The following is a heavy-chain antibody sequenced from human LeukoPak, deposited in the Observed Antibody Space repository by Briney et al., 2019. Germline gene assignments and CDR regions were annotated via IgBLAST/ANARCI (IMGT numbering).Heavy chain of an antibody. V-gene: IGHV3-21*04. CDR3: ARGGPLLQPDAFDI. D-gene: IGHD2-15*01. J-gene: IGHJ3*02. CDR1: GFTFSSYS. CDR2: ISSSSSYI. Sequence: NPGGSLRLSCAASGFTFSSYSMNWVRQAPGKGLEWVSSISSSSSYIYYADSVKGRFTISRDNAKNSLYLQMNSLRAEDTAVYYCARGGPLLQPDAFDIWGQGTMVTVSS.